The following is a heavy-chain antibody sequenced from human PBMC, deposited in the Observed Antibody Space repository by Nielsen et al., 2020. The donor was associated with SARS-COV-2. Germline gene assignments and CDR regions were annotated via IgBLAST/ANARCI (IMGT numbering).Heavy chain of an antibody. J-gene: IGHJ5*02. CDR1: GFTFSSYS. D-gene: IGHD3-10*02. CDR2: IKQDGSEK. Sequence: GGSLRLSCAASGFTFSSYSMNWVRQAPGKGLEWVANIKQDGSEKHYLDSVKGRFTISRDNAKNSLYLQMNSLRAEDTAVYYCARGGDYYVFDNWFDPWGQGTLVTVSS. CDR3: ARGGDYYVFDNWFDP. V-gene: IGHV3-7*01.